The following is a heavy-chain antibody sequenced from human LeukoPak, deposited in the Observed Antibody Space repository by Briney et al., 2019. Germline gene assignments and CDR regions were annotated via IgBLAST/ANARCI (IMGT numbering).Heavy chain of an antibody. Sequence: GGSLRLSCAASGFTFRSYWMHWVRQAPGKGLVWVSRIKTDGSSTNYADSVKGRFTISRDNAKNTLYPQMNALRAEDTAVYFCARESYSSGSYYFDYWGQGTLVTVSS. CDR1: GFTFRSYW. J-gene: IGHJ4*02. CDR2: IKTDGSST. CDR3: ARESYSSGSYYFDY. D-gene: IGHD3-22*01. V-gene: IGHV3-74*01.